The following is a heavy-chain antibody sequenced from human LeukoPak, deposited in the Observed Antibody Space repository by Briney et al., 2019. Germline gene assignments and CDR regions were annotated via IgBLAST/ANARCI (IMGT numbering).Heavy chain of an antibody. D-gene: IGHD3-10*01. V-gene: IGHV3-66*01. CDR3: AESSGNYLYFDY. CDR1: GFTVSSNY. CDR2: IYSGGST. J-gene: IGHJ4*02. Sequence: GGCLRLSCAASGFTVSSNYMSWVRQAPGKGLEWVSVIYSGGSTYYADSVKGRFTISRDNSKNTLYLQMNSLRAEDTAVYYCAESSGNYLYFDYWGQGTLVTVSS.